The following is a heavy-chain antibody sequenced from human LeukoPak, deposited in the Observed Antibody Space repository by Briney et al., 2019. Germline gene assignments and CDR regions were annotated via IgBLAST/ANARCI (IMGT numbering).Heavy chain of an antibody. V-gene: IGHV3-7*05. CDR1: GFTFSTYW. J-gene: IGHJ2*01. D-gene: IGHD5-18*01. Sequence: GGSLRLSCAASGFTFSTYWMTWVRQAPGKGLEWVANIKQDGSEKYYVDSVKGRFTISRDNAKNSLYLQMNSLRAEDTAVYYCARSQLWLPNWYFDLCGLGTLVTVSS. CDR2: IKQDGSEK. CDR3: ARSQLWLPNWYFDL.